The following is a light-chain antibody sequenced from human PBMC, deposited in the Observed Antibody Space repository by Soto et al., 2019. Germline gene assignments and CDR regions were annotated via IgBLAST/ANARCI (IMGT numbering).Light chain of an antibody. V-gene: IGLV2-14*03. CDR1: NSDVGGYNY. J-gene: IGLJ1*01. CDR2: DVS. CDR3: SSYTSSNISV. Sequence: QSALTQPASVSGSPGQSITISCTGTNSDVGGYNYVSWYQQHPGKAPKLIIYDVSNRPSGVSNRFSGSKSGNTASLTISGLQAEDEADYYCSSYTSSNISVFGTGTKLTVL.